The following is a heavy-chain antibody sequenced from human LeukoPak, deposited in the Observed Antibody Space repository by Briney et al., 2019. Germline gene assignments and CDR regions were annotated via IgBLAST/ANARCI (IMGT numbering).Heavy chain of an antibody. CDR3: AREVYGRAGSYFDY. Sequence: SETLSLTCTVSGASIRSYYWSWIRQPPGKGLEWIGYIYYGGSTNYNPSLKSRVTISVDTSKYQFSLRLSSVTAADTAVYYCAREVYGRAGSYFDYWGQGSLVTVSS. D-gene: IGHD5/OR15-5a*01. V-gene: IGHV4-59*01. CDR1: GASIRSYY. J-gene: IGHJ4*02. CDR2: IYYGGST.